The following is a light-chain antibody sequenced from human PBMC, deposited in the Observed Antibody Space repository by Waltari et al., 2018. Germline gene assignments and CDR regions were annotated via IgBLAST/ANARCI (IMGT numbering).Light chain of an antibody. CDR1: QSVLYSSNNKNY. CDR2: WAS. V-gene: IGKV4-1*01. CDR3: QQYYTTPF. J-gene: IGKJ4*01. Sequence: DIVMTQSPDSLAVSLGERATINCKSRQSVLYSSNNKNYLAWYQQKPGQPPKLLIYWASTRESGVPDRFSGSGSGTDFTLTISSLQAEDVAVYYCQQYYTTPFFGGGIKVEI.